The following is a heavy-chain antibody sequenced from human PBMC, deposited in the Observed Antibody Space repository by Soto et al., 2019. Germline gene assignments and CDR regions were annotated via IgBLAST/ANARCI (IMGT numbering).Heavy chain of an antibody. J-gene: IGHJ4*02. CDR3: ARDLVGAELDF. Sequence: TSVKVSCKASGYSFTSYYMHWVRQAPRQRLEWMGMINPRDGYTTYAQKFQGRVTMTRDTSTSTVNMQLTSLTSEDTAVYFCARDLVGAELDFWGQGTLVTVSS. CDR1: GYSFTSYY. CDR2: INPRDGYT. D-gene: IGHD2-21*01. V-gene: IGHV1-46*01.